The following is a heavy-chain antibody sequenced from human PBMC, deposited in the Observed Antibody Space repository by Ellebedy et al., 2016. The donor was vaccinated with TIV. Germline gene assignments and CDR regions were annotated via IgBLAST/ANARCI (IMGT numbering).Heavy chain of an antibody. D-gene: IGHD6-19*01. V-gene: IGHV3-48*02. Sequence: GESLKISCAASGFTFSRYNMNWVRQAPGKGLDWVSYISSSGDTIFYADSVKGRFSTSRDNAKSSLYLHMSSLRDADTAVYYCGRAPLAFSTSGWEYYFDYWGQGTLVTVSS. CDR3: GRAPLAFSTSGWEYYFDY. CDR1: GFTFSRYN. CDR2: ISSSGDTI. J-gene: IGHJ4*02.